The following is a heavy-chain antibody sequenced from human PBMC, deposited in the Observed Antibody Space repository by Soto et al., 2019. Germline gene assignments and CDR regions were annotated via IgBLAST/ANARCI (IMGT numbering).Heavy chain of an antibody. CDR3: AKDYQINLVPYYFDY. CDR1: GFTFSSYG. Sequence: GGSLRLSCAASGFTFSSYGMHWVRQAPGKGLEWVAVISYDGSNKYYADSVKGRFTISRDNSKNTLYLQMNSLRAEDTAVYYCAKDYQINLVPYYFDYWGQGTLVTVSS. D-gene: IGHD2-8*02. CDR2: ISYDGSNK. J-gene: IGHJ4*02. V-gene: IGHV3-30*18.